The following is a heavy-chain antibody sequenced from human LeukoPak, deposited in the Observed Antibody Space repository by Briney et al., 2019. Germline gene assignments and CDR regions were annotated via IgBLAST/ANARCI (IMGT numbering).Heavy chain of an antibody. CDR3: ARLVQLWSEYYFDY. J-gene: IGHJ4*02. Sequence: SQTLSLTCTVSGGSISSSSYYWGWIRQPPGKGMEWIGSIYYSGSTYYNPSLKSRVTISVDTSKNQFSLKLSSVTAADTAVYYRARLVQLWSEYYFDYWGQGTLVTVSS. D-gene: IGHD5-18*01. CDR2: IYYSGST. V-gene: IGHV4-39*01. CDR1: GGSISSSSYY.